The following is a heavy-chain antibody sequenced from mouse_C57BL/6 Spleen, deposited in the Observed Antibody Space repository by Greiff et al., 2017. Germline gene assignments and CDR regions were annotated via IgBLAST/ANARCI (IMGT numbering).Heavy chain of an antibody. CDR2: ISSGSSTI. CDR3: ARLITGFAY. D-gene: IGHD2-4*01. J-gene: IGHJ3*01. V-gene: IGHV5-17*01. Sequence: VQLQQSGGGLVKPGGSLKLSCAASGFTFSDYGMHWVRQAPEKGLEWVAYISSGSSTIYYADTVKGRFTISRDNAKNTLFLQMTSLRSEDTAMYYCARLITGFAYWGQGTLVTVSA. CDR1: GFTFSDYG.